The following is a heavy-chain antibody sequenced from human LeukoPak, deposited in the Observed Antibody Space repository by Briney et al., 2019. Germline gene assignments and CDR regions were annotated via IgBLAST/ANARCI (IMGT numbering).Heavy chain of an antibody. CDR3: ARGKIGYYYGDYDGY. D-gene: IGHD4-17*01. V-gene: IGHV3-48*02. CDR1: RFTFSSYS. J-gene: IGHJ4*02. Sequence: RGSLRLSCAASRFTFSSYSMNWVGQAPGKGLEGVSYISTISSTKYFPDSVKGRLTLSRDNAKNSLYLQMNRLRDEGTGVYYCARGKIGYYYGDYDGYWGQGTLVTVSS. CDR2: ISTISSTK.